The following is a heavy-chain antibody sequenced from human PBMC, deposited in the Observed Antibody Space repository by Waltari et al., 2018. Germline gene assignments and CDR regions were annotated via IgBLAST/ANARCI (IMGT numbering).Heavy chain of an antibody. CDR2: IGSAGDYI. V-gene: IGHV3-21*02. J-gene: IGHJ5*02. CDR3: VKIAGDGFDP. Sequence: EEQLLESGGGLVRPGESLRLSCAASGFTFETYTMAWVRQVPGRGLEWVSAIGSAGDYIYYEDSVKGRFTISRDNAKYSLHLFMNSLRADDTGVYYCVKIAGDGFDPWGQGTLVTVSS. CDR1: GFTFETYT. D-gene: IGHD3-16*01.